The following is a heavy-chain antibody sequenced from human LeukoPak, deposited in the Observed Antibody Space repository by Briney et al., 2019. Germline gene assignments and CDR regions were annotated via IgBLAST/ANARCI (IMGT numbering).Heavy chain of an antibody. CDR3: ARQLGGSGSY. CDR2: IKQDGSEK. J-gene: IGHJ4*02. Sequence: ETLSLTCAVSGGSISSSNWWSWVRQPPGKGLEWVANIKQDGSEKYYVDSVKGRFTISRDNAKNSVYLQMNSLRAEDTAVYYCARQLGGSGSYWGQGTLVTVSS. V-gene: IGHV3-7*01. CDR1: GGSISSSNW. D-gene: IGHD3-10*01.